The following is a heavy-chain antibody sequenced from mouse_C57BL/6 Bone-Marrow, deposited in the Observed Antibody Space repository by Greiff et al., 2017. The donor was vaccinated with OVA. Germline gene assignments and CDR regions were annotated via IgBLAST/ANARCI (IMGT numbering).Heavy chain of an antibody. D-gene: IGHD2-14*01. V-gene: IGHV1-81*01. CDR2: IYPRSGNT. CDR3: ARSDKYEHYFDY. Sequence: VQLQQSGAELARPGASVKLSCTASGYTFTSYGIRWVKQRTGQGLEWIGEIYPRSGNTYYTETFKGKATLTADKSTSTAYMKLRRLTSEDSSGYSWARSDKYEHYFDYWGQGTTLTVSS. J-gene: IGHJ2*01. CDR1: GYTFTSYG.